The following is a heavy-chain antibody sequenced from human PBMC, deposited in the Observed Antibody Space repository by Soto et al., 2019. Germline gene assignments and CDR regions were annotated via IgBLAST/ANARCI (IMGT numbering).Heavy chain of an antibody. CDR3: ARDVQVDTMVRGRLDAFDI. CDR1: GYIFTNYG. Sequence: GASVKVSCKASGYIFTNYGISWVRQAPGQGLEWMGWISAHNGNTKHSQKFQGRVTMTRDTSTSTAYMELSSLRSEDTAVYYCARDVQVDTMVRGRLDAFDIWGQGTMVTVSS. CDR2: ISAHNGNT. J-gene: IGHJ3*02. V-gene: IGHV1-18*01. D-gene: IGHD3-10*01.